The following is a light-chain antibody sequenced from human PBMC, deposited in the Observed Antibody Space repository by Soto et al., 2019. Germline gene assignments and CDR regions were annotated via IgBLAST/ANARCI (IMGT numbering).Light chain of an antibody. CDR2: GAS. CDR3: QQYDSSGT. J-gene: IGKJ1*01. V-gene: IGKV3-20*01. CDR1: QSVSNNY. Sequence: IVFTQSPGTLSLSPGEIAALSCRARQSVSNNYVATYQQKPGQAPSPLIYGASNSATDIPERFSGSGSGTDFTLTISRLEPEDFAVYYCQQYDSSGTFGQGTKADIK.